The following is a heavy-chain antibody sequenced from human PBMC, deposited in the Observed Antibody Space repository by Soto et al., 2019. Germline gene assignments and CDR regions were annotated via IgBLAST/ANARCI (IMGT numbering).Heavy chain of an antibody. J-gene: IGHJ4*02. CDR2: ISGSGGST. CDR1: GFTFSSYS. Sequence: PVGSLRHSCAASGFTFSSYSMSWVRQAPGKGLEWVSAISGSGGSTYYADSVKGRFTISRDNSKNTLYLQMNSLRAEDTAVYYCAKRSKSYSDPTRFDYWGQGTLVTVSS. D-gene: IGHD1-26*01. V-gene: IGHV3-23*01. CDR3: AKRSKSYSDPTRFDY.